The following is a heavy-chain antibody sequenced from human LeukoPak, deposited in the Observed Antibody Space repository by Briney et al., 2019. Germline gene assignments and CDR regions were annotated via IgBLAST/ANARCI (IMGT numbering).Heavy chain of an antibody. V-gene: IGHV1-69*05. CDR1: GGTFSSYA. CDR3: ASGGYSYGPTGY. CDR2: IIPIFGTA. J-gene: IGHJ4*02. D-gene: IGHD5-18*01. Sequence: SVKVSCKASGGTFSSYAISWVRQAPGQGLEWMGGIIPIFGTANYAQKFQGRVTITTDESTSTAYMELTSLRSEDTAVYYCASGGYSYGPTGYWGQGTLVTVSS.